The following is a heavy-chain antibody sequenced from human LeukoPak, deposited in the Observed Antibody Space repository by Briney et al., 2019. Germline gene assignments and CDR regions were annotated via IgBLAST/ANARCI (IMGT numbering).Heavy chain of an antibody. V-gene: IGHV3-48*03. CDR3: ARGMIAAAGSSVAFDI. CDR2: ISASGTIT. D-gene: IGHD6-13*01. J-gene: IGHJ3*02. Sequence: GGSLRLSCAASGFTFSSYEMNWVRHAPGKGLEWISYISASGTITHYADSVKGRFTISRDNSKNTLYLQMNSLRAEDTAVYYCARGMIAAAGSSVAFDIWGQGTMVTVSS. CDR1: GFTFSSYE.